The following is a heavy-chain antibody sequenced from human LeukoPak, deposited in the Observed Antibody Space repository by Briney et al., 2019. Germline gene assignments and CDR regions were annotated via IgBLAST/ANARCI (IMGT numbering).Heavy chain of an antibody. V-gene: IGHV3-66*01. CDR3: AELGITMIGGV. CDR2: IYSGGQT. J-gene: IGHJ6*04. Sequence: GGSLRLSCAASGFTVSSDYMSWVRQASGKGLEWVSFIYSGGQTYYADSVKGRFTISRDNARNSLYLQMNSLRAEDTAVYYCAELGITMIGGVWGKGTTVTISS. CDR1: GFTVSSDY. D-gene: IGHD3-10*02.